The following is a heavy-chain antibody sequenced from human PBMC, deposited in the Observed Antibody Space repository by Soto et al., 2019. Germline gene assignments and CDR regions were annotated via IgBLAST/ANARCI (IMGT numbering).Heavy chain of an antibody. J-gene: IGHJ6*02. CDR2: IIPVFGTA. V-gene: IGHV1-69*06. Sequence: QVQLVQSGAEVKKPGSSVKVSCKASGGTFSSSAISWVRQAPGQGLEWMGAIIPVFGTAHYAQKFQGRVTITGDKPKSTAYMELSRLRSADTAVYYCARERTERGKDVWGQGNTVTVSS. CDR3: ARERTERGKDV. CDR1: GGTFSSSA.